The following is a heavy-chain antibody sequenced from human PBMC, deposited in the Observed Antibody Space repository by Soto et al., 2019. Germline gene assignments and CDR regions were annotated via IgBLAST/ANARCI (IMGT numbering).Heavy chain of an antibody. CDR1: GYTFTGYY. Sequence: ASVKVSCKASGYTFTGYYMHWVRQAPGQGLEWMGWINPNSGGTNYAQKFQGWVTMTRDTSISTAYMELSRLRSGDTAVYYCARVGSGSYYAFDIWGQGTMVTVSS. D-gene: IGHD1-26*01. CDR3: ARVGSGSYYAFDI. J-gene: IGHJ3*02. V-gene: IGHV1-2*04. CDR2: INPNSGGT.